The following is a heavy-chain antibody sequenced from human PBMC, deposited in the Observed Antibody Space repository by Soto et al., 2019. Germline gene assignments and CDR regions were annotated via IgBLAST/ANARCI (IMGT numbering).Heavy chain of an antibody. Sequence: DVQLLESGGGLVQPGGSLRLSCATSGFTFGNYGMNWVRQAPGKGLEWVSGISGGGGNTYYADSVKGRFTISRDPSKNTVFLEMNSLRAEDTAVYYCAKGFIVVVTVLRPDDAFDFWCQGTLVTVSS. CDR2: ISGGGGNT. V-gene: IGHV3-23*01. J-gene: IGHJ3*01. D-gene: IGHD2-21*02. CDR3: AKGFIVVVTVLRPDDAFDF. CDR1: GFTFGNYG.